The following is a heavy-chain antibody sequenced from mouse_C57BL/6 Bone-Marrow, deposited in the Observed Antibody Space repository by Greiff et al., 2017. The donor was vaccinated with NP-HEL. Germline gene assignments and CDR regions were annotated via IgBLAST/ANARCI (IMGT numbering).Heavy chain of an antibody. J-gene: IGHJ3*01. CDR1: GYTFTSYW. CDR2: IYPGSGST. CDR3: ARDDYDEKAWFAY. V-gene: IGHV1-55*01. D-gene: IGHD2-4*01. Sequence: QVQLQQPGAELVKPGASVKLSCKASGYTFTSYWMHWVKQRPGQGLEWIGDIYPGSGSTNYNEKFKGKATLTVDTSSSTAYMQLSSLTSEDSAVYYCARDDYDEKAWFAYWGQGTLVTVSA.